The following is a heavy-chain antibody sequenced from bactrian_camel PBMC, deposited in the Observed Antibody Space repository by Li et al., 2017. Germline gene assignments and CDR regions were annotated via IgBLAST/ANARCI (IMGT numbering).Heavy chain of an antibody. J-gene: IGHJ4*01. CDR1: GFTESGNY. Sequence: HVQLVESGGGSVQTGGSVRLSCVASGFTESGNYVAWFRQAPGKEREGVATIHIDGRTTYADSVKGRYIISKDNAKNTLYLEMNSLKPEDTAMYYCAADAGPAMGWVLPRCYEYNYWGQGTQVTVS. CDR3: AADAGPAMGWVLPRCYEYNY. CDR2: IHIDGRT. D-gene: IGHD3*01. V-gene: IGHV3S53*01.